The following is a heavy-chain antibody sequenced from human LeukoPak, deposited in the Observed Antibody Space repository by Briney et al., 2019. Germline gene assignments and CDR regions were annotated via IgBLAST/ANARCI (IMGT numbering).Heavy chain of an antibody. J-gene: IGHJ3*02. V-gene: IGHV4-59*12. CDR1: GGSISSYY. CDR3: ASGVGAKGGHDAFDI. D-gene: IGHD1-26*01. CDR2: IYYSGST. Sequence: SETLSLTCTVSGGSISSYYWSWIRQPPGKGLEWIGYIYYSGSTNYNPSLKSRVTISVDTSKNQFSLKLSSVTAADTAVYYCASGVGAKGGHDAFDIWGQGTMVTVSS.